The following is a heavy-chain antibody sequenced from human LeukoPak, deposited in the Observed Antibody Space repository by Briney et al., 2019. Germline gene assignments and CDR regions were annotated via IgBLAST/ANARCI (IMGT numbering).Heavy chain of an antibody. CDR1: GFTFSSYW. CDR2: INSDGSST. D-gene: IGHD7-27*01. Sequence: GGSLRLSCAASGFTFSSYWMHWVRQAPGKGLVWVSRINSDGSSTSYADSVKGRFAISRDNAKNTLYLQMNSLRAEDTAVYYCARDGTGDLSDYYYGTGVWGQGTTVTVSS. V-gene: IGHV3-74*01. J-gene: IGHJ6*02. CDR3: ARDGTGDLSDYYYGTGV.